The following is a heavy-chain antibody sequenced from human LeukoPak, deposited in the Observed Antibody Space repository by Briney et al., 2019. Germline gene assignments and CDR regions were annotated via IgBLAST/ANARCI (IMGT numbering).Heavy chain of an antibody. V-gene: IGHV3-30*04. D-gene: IGHD3-22*01. CDR1: GFTFSSYA. J-gene: IGHJ3*02. Sequence: PGRSLRLSCAASGFTFSSYAMHWVRQAPGKGLEWVAVISYDGSNKYYADSVKGRFTISRDNSKNTLYLQMNSLRAEDTAVYYCARARSFYYDSSGFDIWGQGTMVTVSS. CDR2: ISYDGSNK. CDR3: ARARSFYYDSSGFDI.